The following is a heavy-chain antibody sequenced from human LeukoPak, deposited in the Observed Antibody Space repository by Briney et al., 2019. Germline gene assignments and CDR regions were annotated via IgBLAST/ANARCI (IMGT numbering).Heavy chain of an antibody. V-gene: IGHV3-48*01. CDR2: ISSSSGTI. CDR3: ARDEAFTMIVVVTKSPHAFDI. J-gene: IGHJ3*02. Sequence: GGSLRLSCAASGFTFSSYSMNWVRQAPGKGLEWVSYISSSSGTIYYADSVKGRFSISRDNAKSSLYLQMNSLRAEDTAVYYCARDEAFTMIVVVTKSPHAFDIWGQGTMVTVSS. D-gene: IGHD3-22*01. CDR1: GFTFSSYS.